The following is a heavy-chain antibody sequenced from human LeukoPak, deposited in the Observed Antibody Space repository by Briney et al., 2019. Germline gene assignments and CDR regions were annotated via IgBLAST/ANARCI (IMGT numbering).Heavy chain of an antibody. V-gene: IGHV4-4*02. D-gene: IGHD2-8*02. CDR3: TRSAGWWSLDY. J-gene: IGHJ4*02. CDR2: ISHTGST. Sequence: PLETLSLTCTVSGDSISNSFWWSWVRQPPGKGLDWIGEISHTGSTKYNPSLKNRVTISRDSSKNQFSLKLNSVTAADTATYYCTRSAGWWSLDYWGQGALVTVSS. CDR1: GDSISNSFW.